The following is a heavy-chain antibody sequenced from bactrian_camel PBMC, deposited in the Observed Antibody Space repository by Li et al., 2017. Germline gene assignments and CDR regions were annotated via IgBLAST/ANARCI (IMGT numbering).Heavy chain of an antibody. V-gene: IGHV3S55*01. CDR3: AADSPTARADVRTLYAMY. CDR2: IESDGVT. D-gene: IGHD3*01. CDR1: GDTIGRYC. J-gene: IGHJ4*01. Sequence: HVQLVESGGGSVQVGGSLTLSCVASGDTIGRYCMGWFRQIPDKEREAVAGIESDGVTSYAESVKGRFTISKASAKDTLYLQMNNLKPEDTAVYYCAADSPTARADVRTLYAMYLGQGTQVTVS.